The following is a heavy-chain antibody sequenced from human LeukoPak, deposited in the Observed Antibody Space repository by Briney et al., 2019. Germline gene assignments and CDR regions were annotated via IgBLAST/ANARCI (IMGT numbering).Heavy chain of an antibody. CDR1: GFTFSSYS. J-gene: IGHJ4*02. CDR3: AFRPYSGSYTPFDY. V-gene: IGHV3-21*01. D-gene: IGHD1-26*01. Sequence: TGGSLRLSCAASGFTFSSYSMNWDRQAPGKGLEWVSSISSSSSYIYYADSVKGRFTISRDNAKNSLYLQMNSLRAEDTAVYYCAFRPYSGSYTPFDYWGQGTLVTVSS. CDR2: ISSSSSYI.